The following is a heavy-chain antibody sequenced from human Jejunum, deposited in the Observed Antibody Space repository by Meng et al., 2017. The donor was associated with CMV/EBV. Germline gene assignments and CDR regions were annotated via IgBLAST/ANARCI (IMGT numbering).Heavy chain of an antibody. D-gene: IGHD1-26*01. CDR3: ARGPGASTREGFDY. CDR2: FYSSDTY. V-gene: IGHV4-4*07. Sequence: QVQLPESGPGLAKPSETLSLTCTVSGGSVNNYYWSWIRQSAGKGLEWIGRFYSSDTYNYHPSLDSRVTMSLDTSKNQFSLNLRSVTAADTATYYCARGPGASTREGFDYWGLGTLVTVSS. CDR1: GGSVNNYY. J-gene: IGHJ4*02.